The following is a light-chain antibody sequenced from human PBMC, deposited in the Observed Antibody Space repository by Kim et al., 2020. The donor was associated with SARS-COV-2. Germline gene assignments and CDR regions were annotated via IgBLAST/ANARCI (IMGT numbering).Light chain of an antibody. CDR2: DVS. Sequence: QSVLTQPASVYGSLGQSITISCTGTNSDVGGYNHVSWYQHHPGKAPKLILFDVSRRPSGVSDRFSGSKSGNAASLTISGLQAEDEADYHCSSFVSGNTYVFGTGTKVTVL. CDR1: NSDVGGYNH. V-gene: IGLV2-14*03. CDR3: SSFVSGNTYV. J-gene: IGLJ1*01.